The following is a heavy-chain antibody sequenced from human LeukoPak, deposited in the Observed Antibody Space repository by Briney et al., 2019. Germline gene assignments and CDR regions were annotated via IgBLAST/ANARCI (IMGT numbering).Heavy chain of an antibody. Sequence: ASVKVSCKASGYTFTGYYMHWVRRAPGQGLEWMGWINPNSGGTNYAQKFQGRVTMTRDTSISTAYMELSRLRSDDTAVYYCARVPITMVRGVIRDWFDPWGQGTLVTVSS. CDR3: ARVPITMVRGVIRDWFDP. J-gene: IGHJ5*02. CDR1: GYTFTGYY. CDR2: INPNSGGT. V-gene: IGHV1-2*02. D-gene: IGHD3-10*01.